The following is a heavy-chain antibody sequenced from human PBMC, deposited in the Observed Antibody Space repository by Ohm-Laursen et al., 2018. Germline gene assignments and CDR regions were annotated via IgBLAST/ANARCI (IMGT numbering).Heavy chain of an antibody. CDR2: IWYDGNNK. D-gene: IGHD4-11*01. V-gene: IGHV3-33*01. CDR1: GFTFNSYG. CDR3: ARDRDYSHYSPDY. Sequence: SLRLSCAAPGFTFNSYGMHWVRQAPGKGLEWVAVIWYDGNNKYYAGSVKGRFTISRDNSRNTLYLQMNGLRAEDTAVYYCARDRDYSHYSPDYWGQGTLVTVSS. J-gene: IGHJ4*02.